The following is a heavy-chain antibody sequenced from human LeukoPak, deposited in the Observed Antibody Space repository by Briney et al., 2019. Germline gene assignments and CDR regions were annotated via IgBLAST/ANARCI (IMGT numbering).Heavy chain of an antibody. CDR2: ITDSGDTT. CDR3: ARGGWPFDF. V-gene: IGHV3-23*01. D-gene: IGHD6-19*01. J-gene: IGHJ4*02. Sequence: GGSLRLSCAASGFTFGNYAMSWVRQAPGKGLEWVSAITDSGDTTHYSDSVKSRFTISRDNSKNTLFLQMNNLTAEHTAVYYCARGGWPFDFWGQGTLVTVSS. CDR1: GFTFGNYA.